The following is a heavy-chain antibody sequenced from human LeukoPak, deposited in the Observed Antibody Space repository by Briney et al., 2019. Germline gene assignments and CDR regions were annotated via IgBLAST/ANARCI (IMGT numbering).Heavy chain of an antibody. D-gene: IGHD6-6*01. CDR3: AREIAADRGFDS. J-gene: IGHJ4*02. V-gene: IGHV3-11*01. CDR2: ISSGGSTT. Sequence: GGSLRFSCAASGFTFNDHYMSWIRQAPGKGLECVSYISSGGSTTYYTDSVKGRFTISRDNGKNALYLQMNSLRAEDTAVYYCAREIAADRGFDSWGQGTLVTVSS. CDR1: GFTFNDHY.